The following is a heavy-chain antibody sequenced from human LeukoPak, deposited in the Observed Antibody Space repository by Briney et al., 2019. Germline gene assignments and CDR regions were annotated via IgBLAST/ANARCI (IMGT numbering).Heavy chain of an antibody. V-gene: IGHV4-38-2*01. D-gene: IGHD5-24*01. CDR2: IYHSGST. CDR3: ARDRDGYNKIGY. J-gene: IGHJ4*02. CDR1: GYSISSGYY. Sequence: PSETLSLTCAVSGYSISSGYYWGWIRPPPGKGLEWIGSIYHSGSTYYNPSLKSRVTISVDTSKNQFSLKLSSVTAADTAVYYCARDRDGYNKIGYWGQGTLVTVSS.